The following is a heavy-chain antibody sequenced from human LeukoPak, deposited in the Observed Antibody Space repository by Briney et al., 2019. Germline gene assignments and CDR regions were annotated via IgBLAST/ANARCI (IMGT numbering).Heavy chain of an antibody. CDR3: AKDIKGSGSSGGFDY. D-gene: IGHD3-10*01. J-gene: IGHJ4*02. V-gene: IGHV3-53*05. CDR2: IYSGGST. Sequence: GGSLRLSCAASGFTVSSNYMSWVRQAPGKGLEWVSVIYSGGSTYYADSVKGRFTISRDNSKNTLYLQMNSLRAEDTALYYCAKDIKGSGSSGGFDYWGQGTLVTVSS. CDR1: GFTVSSNY.